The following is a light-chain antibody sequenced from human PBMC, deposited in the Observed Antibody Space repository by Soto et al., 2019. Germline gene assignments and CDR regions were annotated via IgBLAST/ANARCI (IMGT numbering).Light chain of an antibody. CDR1: QSVSSSY. CDR3: QQYGSSSWT. J-gene: IGKJ1*01. CDR2: GAS. Sequence: EIVLTQSPGTLPLSPGERATLSCRASQSVSSSYLAWYQQKPGQAPRLLIYGASSRATGIPDRFSGSGSGTDFTLTISRLEPEDFAVYYCQQYGSSSWTVGQGTKVVIK. V-gene: IGKV3-20*01.